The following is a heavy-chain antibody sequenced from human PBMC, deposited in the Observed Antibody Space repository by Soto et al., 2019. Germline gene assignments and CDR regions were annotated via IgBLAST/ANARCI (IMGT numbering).Heavy chain of an antibody. J-gene: IGHJ5*02. D-gene: IGHD2-8*01. CDR1: GFTFSSYG. CDR3: AKPGDAIVMGWFDP. V-gene: IGHV3-30*18. CDR2: ISYDGSNK. Sequence: GGSLRLSCAASGFTFSSYGMHWVRQAPGKGLEWVAVISYDGSNKYYADSVKGRFTISRDNSKNTLYLQMNSLRAEDTAVYYCAKPGDAIVMGWFDPWGQGTLVTVSS.